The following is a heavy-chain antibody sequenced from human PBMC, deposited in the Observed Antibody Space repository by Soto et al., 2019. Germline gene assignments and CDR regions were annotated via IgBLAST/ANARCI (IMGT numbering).Heavy chain of an antibody. CDR1: GDSISSSTYY. V-gene: IGHV4-39*01. D-gene: IGHD1-26*01. CDR3: ARHRAGWELRVDH. CDR2: IYYSGST. J-gene: IGHJ4*02. Sequence: QLQLQESGPGLVKPSETLSLTCTVSGDSISSSTYYWGWIRQPPGKGLEWIGSIYYSGSTSYNPSLETRGTISVDTSKNQFSLKLRSVTAADTAVYYCARHRAGWELRVDHWGQGTLVTVSS.